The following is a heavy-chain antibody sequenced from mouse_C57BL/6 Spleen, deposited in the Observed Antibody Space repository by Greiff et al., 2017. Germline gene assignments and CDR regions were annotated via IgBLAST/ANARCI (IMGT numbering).Heavy chain of an antibody. Sequence: QVQLQQPGAELVKPGASVKLSCKASGYTFTSYWMQWVKQRPGQGLEWIGEIDPSDSYTNYNEKFKGKATLTVDTSSSTAYMQLSSLTSEDSAVYYCAVLDGDWGQGALVTVSA. CDR3: AVLDGD. V-gene: IGHV1-50*01. CDR2: IDPSDSYT. D-gene: IGHD1-1*02. J-gene: IGHJ3*01. CDR1: GYTFTSYW.